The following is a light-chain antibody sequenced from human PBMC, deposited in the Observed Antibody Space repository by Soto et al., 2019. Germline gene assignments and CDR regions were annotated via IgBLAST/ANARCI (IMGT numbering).Light chain of an antibody. CDR1: SSDVGGYNY. J-gene: IGLJ2*01. V-gene: IGLV2-14*01. CDR2: EVT. Sequence: QSALTQPASVSGSPGQSITISCTGTSSDVGGYNYVSWFQQHPGKAPKLIVYEVTNRPSGVSNRFSGSKSGSTASLTISGLQAEDEADYYCSSYTASSTLVVFGGGTTLTVL. CDR3: SSYTASSTLVV.